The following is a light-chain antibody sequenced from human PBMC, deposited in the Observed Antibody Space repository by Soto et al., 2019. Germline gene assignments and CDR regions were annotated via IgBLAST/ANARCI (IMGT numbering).Light chain of an antibody. CDR3: QQYNSYPWT. Sequence: DIQMTQSPSTLSGSVGDRVTITCRASQTISSWLAWYQQKPGKAPKLLIYDASSLESGVPSRFSGSGSGTESTLTISSLQPDDFATYYCQQYNSYPWTFGQGTKVDIK. CDR2: DAS. CDR1: QTISSW. V-gene: IGKV1-5*01. J-gene: IGKJ1*01.